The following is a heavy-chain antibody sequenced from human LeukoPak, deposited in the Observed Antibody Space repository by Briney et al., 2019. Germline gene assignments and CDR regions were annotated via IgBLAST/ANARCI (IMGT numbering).Heavy chain of an antibody. CDR2: IYYSGST. V-gene: IGHV4-30-4*01. D-gene: IGHD5-18*01. J-gene: IGHJ4*02. CDR3: ARGGGYSYGYSFDY. CDR1: GGSISSGDYY. Sequence: SETLSLTCTVSGGSISSGDYYWGWIRQPRGRGLEWIVYIYYSGSTYYNPSLKSRVTISVDTSKNQFSLKLSSVTAADTAVYYCARGGGYSYGYSFDYWGQGTLVTVSS.